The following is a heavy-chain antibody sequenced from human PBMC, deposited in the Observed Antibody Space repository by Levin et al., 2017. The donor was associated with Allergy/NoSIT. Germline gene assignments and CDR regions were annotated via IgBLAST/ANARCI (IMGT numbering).Heavy chain of an antibody. V-gene: IGHV3-23*01. CDR2: ISGSGGST. CDR1: VFSFNSYG. Sequence: GESLKISCAASVFSFNSYGMSWVRQAPGKGLEWVSVISGSGGSTYYADSVKGRFTISRDNSKNTLYLQMDSLRAEDTAVYYCAKDRNRMRLVVTAIDFWGQGTLVTVSS. J-gene: IGHJ4*02. D-gene: IGHD2-21*02. CDR3: AKDRNRMRLVVTAIDF.